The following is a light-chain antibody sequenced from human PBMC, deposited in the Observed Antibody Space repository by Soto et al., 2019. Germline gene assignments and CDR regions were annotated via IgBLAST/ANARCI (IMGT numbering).Light chain of an antibody. Sequence: QSALTQPASVSGSPGLSITISCTGTSSDVGGYNTVSWYQQHPGKAPKLMIYEVSNRPSGVSDRFSGSKSGNTASLTISGLQAEDEADYYCSSYSRSSTLIIGGGTKLTVL. J-gene: IGLJ2*01. CDR3: SSYSRSSTLI. CDR1: SSDVGGYNT. CDR2: EVS. V-gene: IGLV2-14*01.